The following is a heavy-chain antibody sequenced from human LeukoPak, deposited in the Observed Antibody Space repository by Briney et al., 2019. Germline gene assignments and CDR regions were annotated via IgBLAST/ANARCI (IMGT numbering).Heavy chain of an antibody. CDR3: ARGRADCSGGSCYGGWFDP. D-gene: IGHD2-15*01. CDR1: GGSFSGYY. Sequence: SETLSLTCAVYGGSFSGYYWSWIRQPPGKGLEWIGEINHSGSTNYNPSLKSRVTISVDTSKNQFSLKLSSVTAADTAVYYCARGRADCSGGSCYGGWFDPWGQGTLATVSS. J-gene: IGHJ5*02. CDR2: INHSGST. V-gene: IGHV4-34*01.